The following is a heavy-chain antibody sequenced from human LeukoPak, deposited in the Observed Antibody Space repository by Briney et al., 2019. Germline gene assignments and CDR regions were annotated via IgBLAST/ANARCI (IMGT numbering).Heavy chain of an antibody. V-gene: IGHV4-61*02. J-gene: IGHJ3*02. CDR1: GGSISSGSYY. D-gene: IGHD6-13*01. CDR3: AAGDSPPRFAFDI. Sequence: SETLSLTCTVSGGSISSGSYYWSWIRQPAGKGLEWIGRIYTSGSTNYNPSLKSRVTISVDTSKNQFSLKLSSVTAADTAVYYRAAGDSPPRFAFDIWGQGTMVTVSS. CDR2: IYTSGST.